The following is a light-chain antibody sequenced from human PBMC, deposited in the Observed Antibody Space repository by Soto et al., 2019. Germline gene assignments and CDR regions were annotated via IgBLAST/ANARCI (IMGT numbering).Light chain of an antibody. J-gene: IGKJ1*01. CDR2: DAS. CDR3: QQCGSSPWT. CDR1: QSVSSGY. Sequence: SAGTLSLSPGERGTLSCRASQSVSSGYLAWYQQKPGQAPRLLIYDASSRATGIPYRFSGSGSGTDFTLTISRLQPEDFAVYYCQQCGSSPWTFGQLTKVDIK. V-gene: IGKV3-20*01.